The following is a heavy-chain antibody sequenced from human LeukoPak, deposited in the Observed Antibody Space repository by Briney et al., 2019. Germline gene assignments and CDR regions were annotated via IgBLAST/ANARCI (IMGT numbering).Heavy chain of an antibody. Sequence: PSETLSFTCAVYGGSFSGFYWSWIRQPPGKGLEWIGEINHSGSTNYNPSLKSRVTISVDTSKNQFSLKLSSVTAADTAVYYCARGSYCSSTSCYTEFDYWGQGTLVTVSS. CDR1: GGSFSGFY. CDR3: ARGSYCSSTSCYTEFDY. J-gene: IGHJ4*02. V-gene: IGHV4-34*01. CDR2: INHSGST. D-gene: IGHD2-2*02.